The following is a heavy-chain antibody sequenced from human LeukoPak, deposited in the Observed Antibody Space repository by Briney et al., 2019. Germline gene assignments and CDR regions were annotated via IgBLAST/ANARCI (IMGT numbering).Heavy chain of an antibody. CDR2: ISSSSSYI. V-gene: IGHV3-21*01. CDR3: AIGITWFDP. CDR1: GFTSSIYN. J-gene: IGHJ5*02. Sequence: GGSLRLSCAASGFTSSIYNMNWVRQAPGKGLEWVSSISSSSSYIYYADSVKGRFTISRDNAKNPPYLQINSLRTEDTAVYYCAIGITWFDPWGQGTLVTVSS. D-gene: IGHD3-10*01.